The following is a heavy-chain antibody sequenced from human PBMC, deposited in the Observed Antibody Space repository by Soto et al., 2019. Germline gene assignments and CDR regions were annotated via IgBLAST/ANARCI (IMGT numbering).Heavy chain of an antibody. Sequence: QVQLVQSGAEEKKPGASVKVSCKASGYTFTSYAMHWVRQAPGQRLEWMGWINAGNGNTKYSQKFQGGVTITRDTSASTAYMELSSLRAEDTAVYYCARDLGIFGASRYYCYGMDVWGQGTTVTVSS. CDR3: ARDLGIFGASRYYCYGMDV. V-gene: IGHV1-3*05. D-gene: IGHD3-3*01. J-gene: IGHJ6*02. CDR2: INAGNGNT. CDR1: GYTFTSYA.